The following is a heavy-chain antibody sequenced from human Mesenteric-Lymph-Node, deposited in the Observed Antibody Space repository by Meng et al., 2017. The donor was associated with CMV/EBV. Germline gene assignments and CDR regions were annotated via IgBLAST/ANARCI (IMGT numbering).Heavy chain of an antibody. CDR2: IDHSGST. V-gene: IGHV4-34*01. D-gene: IGHD3-9*01. CDR3: ARESVLRYFDWSTRSNFDY. J-gene: IGHJ4*02. CDR1: SFRGYY. Sequence: SFRGYYWSWIRQPPGKGLEWIGEIDHSGSTNYHPSLKSRVTISVDTSKNQFSLKLSSVTAADTAVYYCARESVLRYFDWSTRSNFDYWGQGTLVTVSS.